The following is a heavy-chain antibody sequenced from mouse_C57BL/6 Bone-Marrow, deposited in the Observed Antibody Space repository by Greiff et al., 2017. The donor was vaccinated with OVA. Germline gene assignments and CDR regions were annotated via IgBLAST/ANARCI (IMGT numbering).Heavy chain of an antibody. V-gene: IGHV14-4*01. CDR3: TSYGNCDY. CDR1: GFNIKDDY. D-gene: IGHD2-1*01. Sequence: VQLQQSGAELVRPGVSVKLSCTASGFNIKDDYMHWVKQRPEQGLEWIGWIDPENGDTEYASKFQGKATITADTSSNTAYLQLSSLTSEDTAVYYCTSYGNCDYWGQGTTLTVSS. CDR2: IDPENGDT. J-gene: IGHJ2*01.